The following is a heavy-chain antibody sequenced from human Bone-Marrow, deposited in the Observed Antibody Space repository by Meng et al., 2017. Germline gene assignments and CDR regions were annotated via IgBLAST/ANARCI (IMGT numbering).Heavy chain of an antibody. CDR2: IKQDGSEK. J-gene: IGHJ4*02. D-gene: IGHD3-3*01. CDR3: ARAPRFTIFGVVRTAYYFDY. CDR1: GFTFSSYW. Sequence: GESLKISCAASGFTFSSYWMSWVRQAPGKGLEWVANIKQDGSEKYYVDSVKGRFTISRDNAKNSLYLQMNSLRAEDTAVYYCARAPRFTIFGVVRTAYYFDYWGQGTLVTV. V-gene: IGHV3-7*01.